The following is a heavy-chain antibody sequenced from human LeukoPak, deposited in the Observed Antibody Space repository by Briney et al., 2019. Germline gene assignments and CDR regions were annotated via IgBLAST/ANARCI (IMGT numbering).Heavy chain of an antibody. CDR3: AKDGLYDSSGYYYFGLGEPSDY. Sequence: PGGSLRLSCAASGFTFSSYGMSWVRQAPGKGLGWVSAISGSGGSTYYADSVKGRFTISRDNSKNTLYLQMNSLRAEDTAVYYCAKDGLYDSSGYYYFGLGEPSDYWGQGTLVTVSS. CDR1: GFTFSSYG. D-gene: IGHD3-22*01. V-gene: IGHV3-23*01. CDR2: ISGSGGST. J-gene: IGHJ4*02.